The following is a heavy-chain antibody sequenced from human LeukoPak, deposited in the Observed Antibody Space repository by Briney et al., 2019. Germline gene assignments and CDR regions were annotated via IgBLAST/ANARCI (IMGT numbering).Heavy chain of an antibody. CDR1: GFTVSSNY. V-gene: IGHV3-66*02. D-gene: IGHD3-3*01. CDR3: ARAEYYDFWSGYYPYYFDY. CDR2: IYSGGST. Sequence: VGSLRLSCAASGFTVSSNYMSWVRQAPGKGLEWVSVIYSGGSTYYADSVKGRFTISRDNSKNTLYLQMNSLRAEDTAVYYCARAEYYDFWSGYYPYYFDYWGQGTLVTVSS. J-gene: IGHJ4*02.